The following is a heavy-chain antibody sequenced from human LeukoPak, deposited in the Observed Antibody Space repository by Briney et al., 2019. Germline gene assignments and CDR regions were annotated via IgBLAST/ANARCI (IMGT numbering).Heavy chain of an antibody. J-gene: IGHJ6*02. D-gene: IGHD6-19*01. CDR2: IYYSGNT. V-gene: IGHV4-59*12. Sequence: PSETLSLTCTVSGGSISSYYWSWIRQPPGKGLEWIGYIYYSGNTNYNPSLKTRVTISVDTSKNQFSLKLSSVTAADTAVYYCARGNTSDSSALNYYYYYGMDVWGQGTTVTVSS. CDR3: ARGNTSDSSALNYYYYYGMDV. CDR1: GGSISSYY.